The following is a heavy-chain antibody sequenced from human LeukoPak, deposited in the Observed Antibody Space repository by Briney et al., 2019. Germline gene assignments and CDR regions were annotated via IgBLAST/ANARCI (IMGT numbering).Heavy chain of an antibody. CDR1: GYTFTSYD. J-gene: IGHJ5*02. CDR2: MNPNSGNT. CDR3: ARGLQSSLPLLWFGVAFDP. Sequence: ASVKVSCKASGYTFTSYDINWVRQATGQGLEWMGWMNPNSGNTGHAQKFQGRVAMTRNTSISTAYMELSSLRSEDTAVYYCARGLQSSLPLLWFGVAFDPWGQGTLVTVSS. D-gene: IGHD3-10*01. V-gene: IGHV1-8*01.